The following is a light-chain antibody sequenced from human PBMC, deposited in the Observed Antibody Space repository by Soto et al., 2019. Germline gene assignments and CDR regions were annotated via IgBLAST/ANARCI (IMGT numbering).Light chain of an antibody. CDR1: QSVSSY. Sequence: SPGALSLSPGESATLSCQASQSVSSYLAWYQQKPGQAPRLLIYDASNRATGIPARFSGSGSGTEFTLTISSLESEDFAVYYCQQYSNWPPITFGQGTRLEI. CDR3: QQYSNWPPIT. J-gene: IGKJ5*01. CDR2: DAS. V-gene: IGKV3-11*01.